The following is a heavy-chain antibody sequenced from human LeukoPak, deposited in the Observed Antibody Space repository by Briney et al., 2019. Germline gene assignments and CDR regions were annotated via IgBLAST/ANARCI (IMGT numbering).Heavy chain of an antibody. CDR3: ARSSSSSYYYYYMDV. Sequence: SETLSLTCTVSGGSISSYYWSWIRQPPGKGLEWIGYIYYSGSTNYNPSLKSRVTISVDTSKNQFSLKLSSVTAADTAVYYCARSSSSSYYYYYMDVWGKGTTVTVSS. J-gene: IGHJ6*03. CDR2: IYYSGST. CDR1: GGSISSYY. V-gene: IGHV4-59*01. D-gene: IGHD6-6*01.